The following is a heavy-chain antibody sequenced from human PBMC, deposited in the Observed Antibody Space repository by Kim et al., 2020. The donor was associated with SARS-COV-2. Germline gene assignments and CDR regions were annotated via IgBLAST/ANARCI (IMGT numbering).Heavy chain of an antibody. CDR3: AKDRLEYSSSSPDY. CDR1: GFTFDDYT. Sequence: GGSLRLSCAASGFTFDDYTMHWVRQAPGKGLEWVSLISWDGGSTYYADSVKGRFTISRDNSKNSLYLQMNSLRTEDTALYYCAKDRLEYSSSSPDYWGQGTLVTVSS. D-gene: IGHD6-6*01. V-gene: IGHV3-43*01. CDR2: ISWDGGST. J-gene: IGHJ4*02.